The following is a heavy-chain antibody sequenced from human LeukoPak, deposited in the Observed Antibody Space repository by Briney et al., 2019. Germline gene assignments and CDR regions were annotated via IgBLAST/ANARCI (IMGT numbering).Heavy chain of an antibody. CDR3: ARGNSVNRYFYALDV. CDR1: GFIFNNYA. D-gene: IGHD4-23*01. CDR2: ISWNSGSI. J-gene: IGHJ6*02. Sequence: SGGSLRLSCAGSGFIFNNYAMHWVRQPPGKGLEWVSGISWNSGSIDYADSVKGRFTISRDNAKNSLYLQMNSLRVEDTAVYYCARGNSVNRYFYALDVWGQGTTVTVSS. V-gene: IGHV3-9*01.